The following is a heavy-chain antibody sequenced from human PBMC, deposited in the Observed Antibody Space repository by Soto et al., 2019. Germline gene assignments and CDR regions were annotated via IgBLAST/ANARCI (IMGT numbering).Heavy chain of an antibody. Sequence: GGSLRLSCAASGFTFDDYAMHWVRQAPGKGLEWVSGISWNSGSIGYADSVKGRFTISRDNAKNSLYLQMNSLRAEDTALYYCAKSLGSAYYYYYMDVWGKGTTVTVSS. CDR2: ISWNSGSI. CDR3: AKSLGSAYYYYYMDV. CDR1: GFTFDDYA. V-gene: IGHV3-9*01. J-gene: IGHJ6*03. D-gene: IGHD3-16*01.